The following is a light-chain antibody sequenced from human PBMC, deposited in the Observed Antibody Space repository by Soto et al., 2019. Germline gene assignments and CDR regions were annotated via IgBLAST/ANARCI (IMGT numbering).Light chain of an antibody. CDR1: QSVSSN. V-gene: IGKV3D-15*01. CDR3: QQYNNWPPIT. J-gene: IGKJ5*01. Sequence: EIVITQSPATLSVSPVERATLSCRASQSVSSNLAWYQQKPGLAPRLLIYGASTRATGIPARFSGSGSGTEFTLSISSLQSEDFAVYYCQQYNNWPPITFGQGTRLEI. CDR2: GAS.